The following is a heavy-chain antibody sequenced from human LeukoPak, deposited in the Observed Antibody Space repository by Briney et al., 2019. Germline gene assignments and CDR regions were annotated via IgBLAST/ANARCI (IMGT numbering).Heavy chain of an antibody. CDR3: TRGPIQLGLYSGMDV. CDR1: GFTFAVHA. J-gene: IGHJ6*02. Sequence: GRSLRLSCRAYGFTFAVHAMSWVRQAPGEGLEWVGFIRSKAYRGTTEYAPSVKGRFTISRDDSISIAYLQMNSLKTEDTAIYYCTRGPIQLGLYSGMDVWGQGTTVIVSS. CDR2: IRSKAYRGTT. D-gene: IGHD1-1*01. V-gene: IGHV3-49*04.